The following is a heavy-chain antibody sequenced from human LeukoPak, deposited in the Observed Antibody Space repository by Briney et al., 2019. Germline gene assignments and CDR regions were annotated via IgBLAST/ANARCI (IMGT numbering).Heavy chain of an antibody. CDR2: IKQDRSEK. Sequence: GGSLRLSCAASGFTFSNYWMSWVRQAPGKGLEWVANIKQDRSEKYYVDSVKGRFTISRDNAKNSLYLQMNSLRAEDTAVYYCARYISGSHYRGVYWGQGTLVTVSS. CDR1: GFTFSNYW. J-gene: IGHJ4*02. D-gene: IGHD1-26*01. CDR3: ARYISGSHYRGVY. V-gene: IGHV3-7*01.